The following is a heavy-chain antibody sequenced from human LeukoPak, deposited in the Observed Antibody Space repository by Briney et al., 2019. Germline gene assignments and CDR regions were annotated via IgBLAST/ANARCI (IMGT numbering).Heavy chain of an antibody. D-gene: IGHD3-3*01. J-gene: IGHJ5*02. V-gene: IGHV4-34*01. CDR2: INHSGST. Sequence: PSETLSLTCAAYGGSFSGYYWSWIRQPPGKGLEWIGEINHSGSTNYNPSLKSRVTISVDTSKNQFSLKLSSVTAADTAVYYCARAQPQRRITIFGVVIIPVPFDPWGQGTLVTVSS. CDR1: GGSFSGYY. CDR3: ARAQPQRRITIFGVVIIPVPFDP.